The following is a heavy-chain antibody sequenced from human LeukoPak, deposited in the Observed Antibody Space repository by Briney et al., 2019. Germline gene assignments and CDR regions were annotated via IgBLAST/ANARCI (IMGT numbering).Heavy chain of an antibody. V-gene: IGHV4-34*01. D-gene: IGHD3/OR15-3a*01. J-gene: IGHJ4*02. CDR3: ARDAAAVGAERVLDN. Sequence: PSETLSLTCAVYGGSFSGYYWSWIRQPPGKGLEWIGEINHSGSTNYNPSLKSRVTISVDTSKNQFSLKLSSVTAADTAVYYCARDAAAVGAERVLDNWGQGTLVPVSS. CDR1: GGSFSGYY. CDR2: INHSGST.